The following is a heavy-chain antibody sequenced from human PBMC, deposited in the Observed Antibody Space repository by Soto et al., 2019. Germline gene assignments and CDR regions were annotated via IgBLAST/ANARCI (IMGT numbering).Heavy chain of an antibody. CDR2: IIPIFGTT. D-gene: IGHD3-16*02. V-gene: IGHV1-69*13. CDR1: GGTFSNDA. J-gene: IGHJ6*02. CDR3: ARDQMGTIIGGMDV. Sequence: SVKVSCKASGGTFSNDATSWVRQAPGQGLEWMGGIIPIFGTTHYAQSFQDRVILTADESTGTAYMELSSLTSKDTAVYYCARDQMGTIIGGMDVWGQGTTVTVSS.